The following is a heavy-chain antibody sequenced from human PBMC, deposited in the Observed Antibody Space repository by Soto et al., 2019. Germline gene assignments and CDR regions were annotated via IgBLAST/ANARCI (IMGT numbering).Heavy chain of an antibody. CDR3: ARSIAAAENWFDP. Sequence: PGGSLRLSCAASGFTFSSYWMSWVRQAPGKGLEWVANIKQDGSEKYYVDSVKGRFTISRDNAKNSLYLQMNSLRAEDTAVYYCARSIAAAENWFDPWGQGTLVTVSS. CDR1: GFTFSSYW. D-gene: IGHD6-13*01. V-gene: IGHV3-7*01. J-gene: IGHJ5*02. CDR2: IKQDGSEK.